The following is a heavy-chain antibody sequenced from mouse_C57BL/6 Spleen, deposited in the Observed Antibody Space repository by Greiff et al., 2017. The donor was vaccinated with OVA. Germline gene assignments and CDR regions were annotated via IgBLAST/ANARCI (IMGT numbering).Heavy chain of an antibody. CDR3: ARYGNYVYYYAMDV. D-gene: IGHD2-10*02. Sequence: EVKLQESGPELVKPGASVKISCKASGYTFTDYYMNWVKQSHGKSLEWIGDINPNNGGTSYNQKFKGKATLTVDKSSSTAYMERRSLTSEDSADYYGARYGNYVYYYAMDVWGKGTSVTVSS. CDR1: GYTFTDYY. V-gene: IGHV1-26*01. J-gene: IGHJ4*01. CDR2: INPNNGGT.